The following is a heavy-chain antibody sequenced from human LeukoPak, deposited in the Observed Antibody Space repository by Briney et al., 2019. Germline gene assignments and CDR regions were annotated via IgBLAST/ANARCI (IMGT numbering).Heavy chain of an antibody. CDR1: GFTFSSYG. CDR3: ARCTTGRTFGSLREIKRSREIDY. J-gene: IGHJ4*02. CDR2: IIGTGGST. Sequence: NPGGSLRLSCAASGFTFSSYGMSWVRQAPGKGLEWVSSIIGTGGSTHYADSVKGRFTISRDNAKNSLYLQMNSLRVEDTAVYYCARCTTGRTFGSLREIKRSREIDYWGQGTLVTVSS. V-gene: IGHV3-21*01. D-gene: IGHD1-1*01.